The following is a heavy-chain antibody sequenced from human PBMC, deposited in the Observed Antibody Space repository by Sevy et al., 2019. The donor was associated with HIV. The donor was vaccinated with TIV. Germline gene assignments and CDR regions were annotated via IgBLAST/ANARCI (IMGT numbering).Heavy chain of an antibody. V-gene: IGHV3-30*04. Sequence: GGSLRLSCAASGFTFSSYALHWVRQAPGKGLEWVAVISYDGSNKYYAESVKGRFTISRDNSKNTLYLQMNSLRAEDTAVDYCARDRYDSSGYYYQGSVHYYYYGMDVWGQGTTVTVSS. CDR2: ISYDGSNK. D-gene: IGHD3-22*01. CDR1: GFTFSSYA. CDR3: ARDRYDSSGYYYQGSVHYYYYGMDV. J-gene: IGHJ6*02.